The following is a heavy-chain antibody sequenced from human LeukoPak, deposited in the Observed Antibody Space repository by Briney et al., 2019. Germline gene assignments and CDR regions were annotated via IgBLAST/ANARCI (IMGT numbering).Heavy chain of an antibody. CDR1: GYTLTELS. D-gene: IGHD6-13*01. J-gene: IGHJ4*02. CDR3: ATERGIAAAGTIFDY. Sequence: ASVTVSCTVSGYTLTELSMHWVRQAPGKGLEWMGGFDPEDGETIYAQKFQGRVTMTEDTSTDTAYMELSSLRSEDTAVYYCATERGIAAAGTIFDYWGQGTLVTVSS. V-gene: IGHV1-24*01. CDR2: FDPEDGET.